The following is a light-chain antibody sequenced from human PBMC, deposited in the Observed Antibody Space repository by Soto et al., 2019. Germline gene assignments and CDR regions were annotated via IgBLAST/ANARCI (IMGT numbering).Light chain of an antibody. CDR2: DAS. CDR1: QSVSSNY. Sequence: EIVLTQSPGTLSLSPGERATLSCRASQSVSSNYLAWYQQKPGQAPRLLIYDASSRATGIPDRFNGSGSGTDFTLTISRLEPEDFAVSYCQQYGNSYALTFGGGTKVEIK. J-gene: IGKJ4*01. V-gene: IGKV3-20*01. CDR3: QQYGNSYALT.